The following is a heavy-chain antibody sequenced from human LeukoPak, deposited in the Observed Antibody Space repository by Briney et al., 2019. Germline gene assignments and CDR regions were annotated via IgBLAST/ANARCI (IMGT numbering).Heavy chain of an antibody. Sequence: SETLSLTCTVSGGSISSYYWSWIRQPAGKGLEWIGRIYTSGSTNYNPSLKSRDTMSVDTFQNQFSLKLSSVTAADTGVYYAAGDRAEMATIEKFDPWGEGTLVSVSS. CDR3: AGDRAEMATIEKFDP. CDR1: GGSISSYY. D-gene: IGHD5-24*01. V-gene: IGHV4-4*07. CDR2: IYTSGST. J-gene: IGHJ5*02.